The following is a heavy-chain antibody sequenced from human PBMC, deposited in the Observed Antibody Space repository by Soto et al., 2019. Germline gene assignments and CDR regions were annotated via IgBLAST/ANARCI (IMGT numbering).Heavy chain of an antibody. V-gene: IGHV3-30*07. CDR1: GFTVSTYA. J-gene: IGHJ4*02. Sequence: PGGSLRLSCAASGFTVSTYAMHWVRQAPGKGLEWVALLSFDASEKYYADSVKGRFTISRDNSKNTLYLQMNSLRAEDTAVYYCAREAYYYDSSGPKAPFDYWGQGTLVTVSS. D-gene: IGHD3-22*01. CDR3: AREAYYYDSSGPKAPFDY. CDR2: LSFDASEK.